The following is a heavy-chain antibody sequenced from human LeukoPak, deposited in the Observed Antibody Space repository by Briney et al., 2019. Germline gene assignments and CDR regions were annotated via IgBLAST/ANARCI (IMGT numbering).Heavy chain of an antibody. CDR1: GGSISSNY. Sequence: PSETLSLTCTVSGGSISSNYWSWIRQPPGKGLEWIGLLYYTGTTNYNSSLKGRATISADTSKKYFSLKLTSVTAADTAVYYCASGYYYFMDVWGKGTTVTVYS. D-gene: IGHD6-13*01. J-gene: IGHJ6*03. CDR2: LYYTGTT. V-gene: IGHV4-59*01. CDR3: ASGYYYFMDV.